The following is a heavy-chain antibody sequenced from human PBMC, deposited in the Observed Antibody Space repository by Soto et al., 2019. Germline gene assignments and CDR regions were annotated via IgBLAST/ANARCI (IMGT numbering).Heavy chain of an antibody. CDR1: GYTFTAYY. Sequence: QVQLVQSGAEVKKPGASVKVSCQTSGYTFTAYYLHWVRQAPGQGLEWMGWINPHSGDTNYAQKFQGWVTMTRDTSISTAYMDLNRLRSDDTAVYYWAHYTWNDGYFDYWGQGTLVTVSS. CDR2: INPHSGDT. J-gene: IGHJ4*01. D-gene: IGHD1-1*01. V-gene: IGHV1-2*04. CDR3: AHYTWNDGYFDY.